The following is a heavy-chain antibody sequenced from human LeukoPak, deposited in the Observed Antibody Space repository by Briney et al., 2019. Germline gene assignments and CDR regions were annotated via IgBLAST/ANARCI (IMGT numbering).Heavy chain of an antibody. CDR2: MNPNSGNT. CDR1: GYTFTSYD. J-gene: IGHJ6*03. V-gene: IGHV1-8*03. Sequence: ASVKVSCKASGYTFTSYDINCVRQATGQGLEWMGWMNPNSGNTGYAQKFQGRVTITRNTSISTAYMELSSLRSEDTAVYYCARVLSGWHENYYYYYYMDVWGKGTTVTVSS. D-gene: IGHD6-19*01. CDR3: ARVLSGWHENYYYYYYMDV.